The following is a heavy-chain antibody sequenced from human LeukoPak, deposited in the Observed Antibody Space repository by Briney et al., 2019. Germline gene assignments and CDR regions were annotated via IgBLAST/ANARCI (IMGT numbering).Heavy chain of an antibody. CDR1: GFTFTSYD. CDR3: ARDALRSGTYPTLDY. V-gene: IGHV3-30*02. CDR2: IRSDGSDK. Sequence: GGSLKLSCAASGFTFTSYDIQWVRQAPGKGLEWVAFIRSDGSDKYYADSVKGRFTISRDNSKSTLNLQMNSLRADDTAMYYCARDALRSGTYPTLDYWGQGTLVTVSS. J-gene: IGHJ4*02. D-gene: IGHD3-10*01.